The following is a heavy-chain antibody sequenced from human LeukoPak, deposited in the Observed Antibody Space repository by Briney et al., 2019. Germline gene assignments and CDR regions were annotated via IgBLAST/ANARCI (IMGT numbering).Heavy chain of an antibody. CDR1: GYTFTCYY. D-gene: IGHD6-13*01. CDR2: INPNSGGT. Sequence: GASVKVSCKASGYTFTCYYMHWVRQAPGQGLEWMGWINPNSGGTNYAQKFQGRVTMARDTSISTAYMELSRLRSDDTAVYYCARDPGKVWAAAVHYYMDVWGKGTTVTISS. V-gene: IGHV1-2*02. CDR3: ARDPGKVWAAAVHYYMDV. J-gene: IGHJ6*03.